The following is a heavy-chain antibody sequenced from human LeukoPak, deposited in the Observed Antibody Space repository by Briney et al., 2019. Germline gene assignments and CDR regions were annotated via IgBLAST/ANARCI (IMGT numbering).Heavy chain of an antibody. Sequence: GGSLRLSCAASGFTFSSYAMSWVRQAPGKGLEGVSAISGSGGSTYYADSAKGRFTISRDNSKNTLYLQMNSLRAEDTAVYYCAKGHYDFWSGLAYFDYWGQGTLVTVSS. V-gene: IGHV3-23*01. CDR2: ISGSGGST. J-gene: IGHJ4*02. CDR1: GFTFSSYA. CDR3: AKGHYDFWSGLAYFDY. D-gene: IGHD3-3*01.